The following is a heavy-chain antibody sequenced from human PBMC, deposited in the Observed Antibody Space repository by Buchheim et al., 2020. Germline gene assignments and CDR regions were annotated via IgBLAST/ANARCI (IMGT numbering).Heavy chain of an antibody. D-gene: IGHD2-15*01. CDR2: INHSGST. CDR3: AREDDYHYYGMDV. Sequence: QVQLQQWGAGLLKPSETLSLTCAVYGGSFSGYYWSWIRQPPGKGLEWIGEINHSGSTNYNPSLKSRVTISVDTSKNPFSLKLSSVTAADTAVYYCAREDDYHYYGMDVWGQGTT. J-gene: IGHJ6*02. CDR1: GGSFSGYY. V-gene: IGHV4-34*01.